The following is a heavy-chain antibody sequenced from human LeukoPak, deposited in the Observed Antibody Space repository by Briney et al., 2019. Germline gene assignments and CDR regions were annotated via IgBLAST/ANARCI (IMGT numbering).Heavy chain of an antibody. J-gene: IGHJ3*02. CDR3: AKDTTLVLDAFDI. Sequence: GGSLRLSCAVSGFTLSRYAMRWVRQAPGKGVEWVSGISGSGGSTYYAASVQGRFTISRDNSKNTLYLQVNSLRAEDTAVYYCAKDTTLVLDAFDIWGQGTMVTVSS. D-gene: IGHD1-1*01. V-gene: IGHV3-23*01. CDR1: GFTLSRYA. CDR2: ISGSGGST.